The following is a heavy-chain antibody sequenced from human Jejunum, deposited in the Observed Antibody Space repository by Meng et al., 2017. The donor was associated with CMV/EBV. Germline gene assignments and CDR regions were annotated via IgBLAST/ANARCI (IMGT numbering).Heavy chain of an antibody. CDR1: GGSIRNEQW. D-gene: IGHD4-17*01. V-gene: IGHV4-4*02. Sequence: QVQLQEWGPGLVKPSGTLSLTFDVSGGSIRNEQWWSWVRQAPGKGLEWIGEIYHSGRTNYNPSVKSRVSMSVDKSQNHFSLRLSSVTAADTAVYYCTTLYGDSISWGQGTLVTVSS. J-gene: IGHJ4*02. CDR3: TTLYGDSIS. CDR2: IYHSGRT.